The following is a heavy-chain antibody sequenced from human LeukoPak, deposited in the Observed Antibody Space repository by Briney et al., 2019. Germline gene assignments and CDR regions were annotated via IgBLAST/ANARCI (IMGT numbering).Heavy chain of an antibody. D-gene: IGHD5-18*01. CDR3: ASGGYSYGSYY. CDR1: GFTFSSYA. J-gene: IGHJ4*02. CDR2: ISGSGGST. Sequence: GGSLRLSCAASGFTFSSYAMSWVRQAPEKGLEWVSAISGSGGSTYYADSVKGRFTISRDNSKNTLYLQMNSLRAEDTAVYYCASGGYSYGSYYWGQGTLVTVSS. V-gene: IGHV3-23*01.